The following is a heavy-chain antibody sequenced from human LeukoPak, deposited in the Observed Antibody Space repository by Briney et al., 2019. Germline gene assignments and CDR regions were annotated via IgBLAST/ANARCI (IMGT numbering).Heavy chain of an antibody. CDR1: GYTFTSYA. CDR2: INAGNGNT. CDR3: ARDGAPYYGSGSYYSWDY. D-gene: IGHD3-10*01. J-gene: IGHJ4*02. Sequence: ASVKVSCKASGYTFTSYAMHWVRQAPGQRLEWMGWINAGNGNTKYSQKFQGRVTITRDTSASTAYMELSSLRSEDTAVYYCARDGAPYYGSGSYYSWDYWGQGTLVTVSS. V-gene: IGHV1-3*01.